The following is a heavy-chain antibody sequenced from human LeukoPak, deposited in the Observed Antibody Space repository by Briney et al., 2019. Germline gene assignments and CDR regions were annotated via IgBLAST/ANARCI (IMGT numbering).Heavy chain of an antibody. CDR3: ARPNLTSGTYYIDY. D-gene: IGHD3-10*01. V-gene: IGHV5-51*01. J-gene: IGHJ4*02. CDR2: VFPGDSDT. Sequence: GEPLKISCKGSGYRFINYWIGWVRQMPGKGLEWMGIVFPGDSDTRYSPSFQGQVTILVDKSISTAYLQWSSLKASDTAMYYCARPNLTSGTYYIDYWGQGTLVTVSS. CDR1: GYRFINYW.